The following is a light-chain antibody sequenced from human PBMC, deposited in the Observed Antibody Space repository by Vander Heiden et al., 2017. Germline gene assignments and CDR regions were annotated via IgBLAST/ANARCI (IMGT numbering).Light chain of an antibody. CDR1: SRDRGAYNY. Sequence: QSALPQPASVSGSPGPSITISCTGTSRDRGAYNYSSWDQQHPGKAPKGRISEVSNRPSGVSNRFSGSKAGNTASLTISGLQAEDEADYYCSSYTSSLTRVFGSGTKVTVL. CDR3: SSYTSSLTRV. V-gene: IGLV2-14*01. J-gene: IGLJ1*01. CDR2: EVS.